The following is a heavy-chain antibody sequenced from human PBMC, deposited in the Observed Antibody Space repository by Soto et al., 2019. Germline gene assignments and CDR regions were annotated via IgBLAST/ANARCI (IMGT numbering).Heavy chain of an antibody. CDR1: GYTFTGYY. CDR3: ARDPITMVRGVRTGGMDV. CDR2: INPNSGGT. J-gene: IGHJ6*02. V-gene: IGHV1-2*04. D-gene: IGHD3-10*01. Sequence: GASVKVSCKASGYTFTGYYMHWVRQAPGQGLEWMGWINPNSGGTNYAQKFQGWVTMTRDTSISTAYMELSRLRSDDTAVYYCARDPITMVRGVRTGGMDVWGQGTTVTVSS.